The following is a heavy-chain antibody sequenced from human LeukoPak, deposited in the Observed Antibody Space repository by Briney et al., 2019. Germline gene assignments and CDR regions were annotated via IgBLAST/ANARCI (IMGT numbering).Heavy chain of an antibody. Sequence: GGSLRLSCAASGFSISDYLMHWVRQAPGKGLVWVARITGGGGSTTYAGFVKGRFTISRDSVNNTLFLEMNSLRAEDTAVYYCARGPRDRLRFLDWMSPFDSCGQGAPVTVSS. J-gene: IGHJ4*02. V-gene: IGHV3-74*03. D-gene: IGHD3-3*01. CDR3: ARGPRDRLRFLDWMSPFDS. CDR1: GFSISDYL. CDR2: ITGGGGST.